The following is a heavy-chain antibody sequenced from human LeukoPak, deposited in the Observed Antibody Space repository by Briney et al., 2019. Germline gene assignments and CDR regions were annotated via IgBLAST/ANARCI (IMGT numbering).Heavy chain of an antibody. Sequence: SETLSLTCTVSGGSISSYFWSWIRQPAGKGLEWIGRIYISGNTNYNPSLKSRVTMSLDTSKKQFSLKLSSVTAADTAVYYCASNIDDSTGYWGQGTLVTVSS. V-gene: IGHV4-4*07. CDR2: IYISGNT. CDR3: ASNIDDSTGY. J-gene: IGHJ4*02. CDR1: GGSISSYF. D-gene: IGHD3-3*01.